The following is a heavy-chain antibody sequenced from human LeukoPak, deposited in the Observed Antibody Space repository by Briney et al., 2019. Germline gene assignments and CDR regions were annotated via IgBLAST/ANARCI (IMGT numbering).Heavy chain of an antibody. CDR1: GGSISSSSYY. V-gene: IGHV4-39*01. J-gene: IGHJ3*02. CDR3: ARLNILRYFDWSTYYAFDI. CDR2: IYYSGST. D-gene: IGHD3-9*01. Sequence: SETPSLTCTVSGGSISSSSYYWGWIRQPPGKGLEWIGSIYYSGSTYYNPSLKSRVTISVDTSKNQFSLKLSSVTAADTAVYYCARLNILRYFDWSTYYAFDIWGQGTMVTVSS.